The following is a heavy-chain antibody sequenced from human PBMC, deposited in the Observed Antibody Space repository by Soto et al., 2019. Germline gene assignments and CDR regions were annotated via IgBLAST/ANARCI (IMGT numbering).Heavy chain of an antibody. CDR3: ASFAGDFGDWAFDS. CDR1: GGSLSSGDYY. Sequence: QVQLQESGPRLVKPSQTLSLTCTVSGGSLSSGDYYWSWIRQPPGKGLEWIGYIYYNESAYYNPSLKHRVTISAVPSKNQFSLKVTSVTAADTAVYYCASFAGDFGDWAFDSWGQGTLVTVTS. D-gene: IGHD4-17*01. J-gene: IGHJ4*02. V-gene: IGHV4-30-4*01. CDR2: IYYNESA.